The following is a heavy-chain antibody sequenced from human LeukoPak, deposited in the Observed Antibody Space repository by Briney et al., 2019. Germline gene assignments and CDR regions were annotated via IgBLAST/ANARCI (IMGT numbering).Heavy chain of an antibody. V-gene: IGHV1-18*01. CDR1: GYTFTSYG. Sequence: ASVKVSCKASGYTFTSYGISWVRQAPGQGLEWMGWISAYNGNTNYAQKLRGRVTMTTDTSTSTAYMELRSLRSDDTAVYYCARYDIVVVPAALGAFDIWGQGTMVTVSS. CDR2: ISAYNGNT. CDR3: ARYDIVVVPAALGAFDI. J-gene: IGHJ3*02. D-gene: IGHD2-2*01.